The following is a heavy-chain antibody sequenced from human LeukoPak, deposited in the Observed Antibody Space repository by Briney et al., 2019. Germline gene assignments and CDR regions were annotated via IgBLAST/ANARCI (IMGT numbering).Heavy chain of an antibody. Sequence: PGGTLRLSCAASGFTFDDYAMHWVRQAPGKGLEWVSGISWNSGSIGYADSVKGRFTISRDNAKNSLYLQMNSLRAEDMALYYCAKDTSDYGDYGGAFDIWGQGTMVTVSS. CDR3: AKDTSDYGDYGGAFDI. CDR1: GFTFDDYA. V-gene: IGHV3-9*03. J-gene: IGHJ3*02. D-gene: IGHD4-17*01. CDR2: ISWNSGSI.